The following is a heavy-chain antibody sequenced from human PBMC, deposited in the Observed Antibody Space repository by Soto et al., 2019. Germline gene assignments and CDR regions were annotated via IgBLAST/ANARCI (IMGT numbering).Heavy chain of an antibody. CDR3: ARQDIGGATSHYYYGMDV. Sequence: PGDSLKISCKGSGYSFTSYWISWVRQMPGKGLEWMGRIDPSDSYTNYSPSFQGHVTISADKSISTAYLQWSSLKASDTAMYYCARQDIGGATSHYYYGMDVWGQGTTVTVSS. V-gene: IGHV5-10-1*01. CDR1: GYSFTSYW. CDR2: IDPSDSYT. D-gene: IGHD1-26*01. J-gene: IGHJ6*02.